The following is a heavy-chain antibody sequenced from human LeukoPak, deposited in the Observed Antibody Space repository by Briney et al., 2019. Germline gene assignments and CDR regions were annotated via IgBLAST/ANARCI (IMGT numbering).Heavy chain of an antibody. CDR3: ARDWGSTGYDLYDS. Sequence: PGGSLRLSCAASGFIFSNYWMTWVRQAPGKGLEWVAHIRQDGSERHYVDSVKDRFTISRDNAKNSLDPQMDSLRAEDTAVYYCARDWGSTGYDLYDSWGQGTLVTVSS. CDR2: IRQDGSER. D-gene: IGHD5-12*01. V-gene: IGHV3-7*01. CDR1: GFIFSNYW. J-gene: IGHJ4*02.